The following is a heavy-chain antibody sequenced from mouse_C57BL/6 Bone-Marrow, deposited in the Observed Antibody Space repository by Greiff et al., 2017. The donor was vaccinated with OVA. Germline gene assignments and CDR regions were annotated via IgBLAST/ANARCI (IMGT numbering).Heavy chain of an antibody. CDR3: AREGPYYYGSSYDWYFDV. D-gene: IGHD1-1*01. CDR1: GYTFTDYY. CDR2: INPNNGGT. Sequence: EVQLQQSGPELVKPGASVKISCKASGYTFTDYYMNWVKQSHGKSLEWIGDINPNNGGTSYNQKFKGKATLTVDKSSSTAYMELRSLTSEDSAVYYCAREGPYYYGSSYDWYFDVWGTGTTVTVSS. J-gene: IGHJ1*03. V-gene: IGHV1-26*01.